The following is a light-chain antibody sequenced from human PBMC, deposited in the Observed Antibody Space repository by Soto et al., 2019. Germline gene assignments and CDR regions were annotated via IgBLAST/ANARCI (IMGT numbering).Light chain of an antibody. CDR3: SSYGGITNVVV. CDR1: RSDVGGSNY. CDR2: EVT. V-gene: IGLV2-8*01. Sequence: QSALTQPPSASGSPGQSVTISCTETRSDVGGSNYVSWDQQYPGKAPKLMISEVTKRPSGVPDRFSGSKSGNTASLTVSGLQAEDEADSRCSSYGGITNVVVFGAGTQLTVL. J-gene: IGLJ2*01.